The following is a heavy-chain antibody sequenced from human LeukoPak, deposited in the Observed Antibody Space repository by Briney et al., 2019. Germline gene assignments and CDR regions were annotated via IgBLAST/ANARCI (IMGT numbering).Heavy chain of an antibody. D-gene: IGHD2-15*01. CDR3: ASSRMVAALEAIDI. CDR1: GYTFTSHY. J-gene: IGHJ3*02. CDR2: INPNSGGT. V-gene: IGHV1-2*02. Sequence: ASVKVSCKASGYTFTSHYMHWERQAPGHGLEWMGWINPNSGGTNYAQKFQRRVTMTRDTSISTAYTELSRLRSDDTAVYYCASSRMVAALEAIDIWGQGTMVTVSS.